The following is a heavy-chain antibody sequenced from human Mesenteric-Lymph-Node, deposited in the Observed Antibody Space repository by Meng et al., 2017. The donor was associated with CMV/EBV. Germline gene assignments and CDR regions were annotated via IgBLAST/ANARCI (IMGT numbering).Heavy chain of an antibody. CDR2: ISYDGFNK. Sequence: GESLKISCAASGFSFSDYCMHWVRQAPGKGLEWVAVISYDGFNKYYADSVRGRFTISRDNSKNTLYLQMNSLRAEDTAVYYCARDGESGSPLPGQHWGQGTLVTVSS. J-gene: IGHJ1*01. D-gene: IGHD3-10*01. CDR3: ARDGESGSPLPGQH. V-gene: IGHV3-30-3*01. CDR1: GFSFSDYC.